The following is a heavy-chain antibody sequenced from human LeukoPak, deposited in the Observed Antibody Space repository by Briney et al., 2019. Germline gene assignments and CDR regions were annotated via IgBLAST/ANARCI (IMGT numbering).Heavy chain of an antibody. CDR1: GFTFSDYG. CDR2: TSYDESEK. D-gene: IGHD6-13*01. Sequence: GGSLRLSCAASGFTFSDYGMNWVRQAPGKGLEWVAITSYDESEKYYVDSVKGRFTISRDNSKNTLYLQMNSLRAEDTAVYYCAKDSRYSSSWSYFDYWGQGTLVTVSS. V-gene: IGHV3-30*18. J-gene: IGHJ4*02. CDR3: AKDSRYSSSWSYFDY.